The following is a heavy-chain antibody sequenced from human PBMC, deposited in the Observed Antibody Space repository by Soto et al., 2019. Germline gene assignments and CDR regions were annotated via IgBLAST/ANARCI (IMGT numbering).Heavy chain of an antibody. CDR3: ARDLEQLRAGMDV. D-gene: IGHD6-13*01. Sequence: VQLVESGGGVVQPGRSLRLSCAASRFTFSTYGMHWVRQAPGKGLEWVAVIWYDGSDKYYADSVKGRFTIARDNSKNTLYLQMNSLRAEDTAVYYCARDLEQLRAGMDVWGQGTTVTVSS. J-gene: IGHJ6*02. CDR1: RFTFSTYG. V-gene: IGHV3-33*01. CDR2: IWYDGSDK.